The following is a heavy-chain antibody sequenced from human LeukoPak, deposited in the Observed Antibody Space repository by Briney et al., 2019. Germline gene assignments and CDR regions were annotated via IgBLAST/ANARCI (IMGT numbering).Heavy chain of an antibody. J-gene: IGHJ4*02. CDR2: IRYDGSNK. CDR3: AKDHAGRVRELKGPSYFDY. Sequence: GGSLRLSCAASGFTFSSYGMHWVRQAPGKGLEWVAFIRYDGSNKYYADSVKGRFTTSRDNSKNTLYLQMNSLRAEDTAVYYCAKDHAGRVRELKGPSYFDYWGQGTLVTVSS. CDR1: GFTFSSYG. D-gene: IGHD3-10*01. V-gene: IGHV3-30*02.